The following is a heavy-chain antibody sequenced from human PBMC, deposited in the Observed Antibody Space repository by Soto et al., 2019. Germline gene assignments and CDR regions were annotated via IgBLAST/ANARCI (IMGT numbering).Heavy chain of an antibody. CDR3: AREYYYGMDV. V-gene: IGHV3-21*04. CDR2: ISSSSNNM. CDR1: GFTFSGYS. J-gene: IGHJ6*02. Sequence: GGSLRLSCAGSGFTFSGYSMNWVRQAPGKGLEWVSCISSSSNNMYYADSVKGRFTMSRDNAKNSLYLQMNSLRAEDTAVYYCAREYYYGMDVWGRGTTVTVSS.